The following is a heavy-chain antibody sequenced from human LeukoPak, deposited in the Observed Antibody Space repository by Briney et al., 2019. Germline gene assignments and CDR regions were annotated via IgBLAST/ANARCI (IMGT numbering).Heavy chain of an antibody. J-gene: IGHJ4*02. D-gene: IGHD1-20*01. Sequence: PGGSPRLSCAASGFTFSSYAMHWVRQAPGKGLEWVAVISFDGSNKYYADSVKGRFTISRDNSKNTLYLQMNSLRAEDTAVYYCAKGGEGDNWNEGPDYWGQGTLVTVSS. CDR3: AKGGEGDNWNEGPDY. CDR2: ISFDGSNK. CDR1: GFTFSSYA. V-gene: IGHV3-30*04.